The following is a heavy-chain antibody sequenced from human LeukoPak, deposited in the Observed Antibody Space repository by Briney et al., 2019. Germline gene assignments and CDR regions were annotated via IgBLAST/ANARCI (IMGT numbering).Heavy chain of an antibody. V-gene: IGHV4-39*07. CDR3: ARDRSDYCSSTSCCILYYFDY. Sequence: PSETLSLTCTVSGGSISSSGYYWGWIRQPPGKGLEWIGSIYYSGSTYYNPSLKSRVTISVDTSKNQFSLKLSSVTAADTAVYYCARDRSDYCSSTSCCILYYFDYWGQGTLVTVSS. CDR2: IYYSGST. D-gene: IGHD2-2*01. CDR1: GGSISSSGYY. J-gene: IGHJ4*02.